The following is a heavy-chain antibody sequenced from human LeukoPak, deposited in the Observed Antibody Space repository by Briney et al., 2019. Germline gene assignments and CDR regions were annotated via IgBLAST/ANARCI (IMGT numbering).Heavy chain of an antibody. CDR1: GYTFTGYY. CDR3: VRYCSGGSCYSVPFDI. Sequence: GASVKVSCKASGYTFTGYYMHWVRQAPGQGLEWMGWINPNIGGTNYAQKFQGRVTMTRDTSISTAYMELSRLRSDDTAVYYCVRYCSGGSCYSVPFDIWGQGTMVTVSS. D-gene: IGHD2-15*01. J-gene: IGHJ3*02. CDR2: INPNIGGT. V-gene: IGHV1-2*02.